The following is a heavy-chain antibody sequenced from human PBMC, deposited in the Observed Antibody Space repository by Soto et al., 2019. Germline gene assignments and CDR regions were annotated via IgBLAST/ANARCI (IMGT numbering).Heavy chain of an antibody. CDR2: IRSSE. V-gene: IGHV3-11*01. CDR1: GFIFSDYY. J-gene: IGHJ4*02. D-gene: IGHD5-12*01. CDR3: ARVRGRKLDY. Sequence: QVQLVESGGGLVKPGGSLRLSCAASGFIFSDYYMSWIRQAPGKGLAWVSNIRSSEDYADSVKGRFTISRDNAKNSLYLQMNSLRAEDTAVYFCARVRGRKLDYWGQGTLVSVSS.